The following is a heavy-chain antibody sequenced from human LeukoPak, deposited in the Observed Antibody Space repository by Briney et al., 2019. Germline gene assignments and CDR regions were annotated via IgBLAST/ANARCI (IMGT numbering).Heavy chain of an antibody. CDR3: AKESLPAFVVTALDS. CDR2: ISGGGGTT. D-gene: IGHD2/OR15-2a*01. V-gene: IGHV3-23*01. J-gene: IGHJ4*02. CDR1: GFILSSYA. Sequence: GGSLRLSCAASGFILSSYAMSWVRQAPGKGLEWVSVISGGGGTTYYADSVKGRFTISRDNSKNTLYLQMNSLRAEDTALYYCAKESLPAFVVTALDSCGQGTLVTVSS.